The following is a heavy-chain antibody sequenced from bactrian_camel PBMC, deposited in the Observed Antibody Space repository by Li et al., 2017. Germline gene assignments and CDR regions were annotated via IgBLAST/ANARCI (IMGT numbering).Heavy chain of an antibody. Sequence: VQLVESGGGSVQAGGSLRLSCATSGYTSTSMGWFRQAPGKEREGVAVIYPGFGSTYYADSVKGRFTISQDNVKCTLYLHMSSLEPEDTGMYSCAVRTYDQSCGPLTTGENFVYWGQGTQVTVS. V-gene: IGHV3S31*01. D-gene: IGHD5*01. CDR3: AVRTYDQSCGPLTTGENFVY. CDR1: GYTSTS. J-gene: IGHJ4*01. CDR2: IYPGFGST.